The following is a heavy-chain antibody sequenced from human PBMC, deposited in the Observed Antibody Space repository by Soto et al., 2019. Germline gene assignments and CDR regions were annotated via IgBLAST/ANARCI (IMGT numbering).Heavy chain of an antibody. CDR2: SVPEEGEP. CDR1: ENTLTELT. V-gene: IGHV1-24*01. CDR3: AADRKIVGTIGAFDF. D-gene: IGHD1-26*01. Sequence: GASVKVSCKVPENTLTELTIDWLRQAPGKGLEWMGRSVPEEGEPIYPQKFQGRVSMTEDPSTDTAYMELTSLRSEDTAVYFCAADRKIVGTIGAFDFWGQGTLVTVSS. J-gene: IGHJ4*02.